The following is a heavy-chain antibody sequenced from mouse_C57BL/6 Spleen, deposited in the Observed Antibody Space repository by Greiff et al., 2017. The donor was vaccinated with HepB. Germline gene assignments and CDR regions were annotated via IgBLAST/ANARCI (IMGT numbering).Heavy chain of an antibody. J-gene: IGHJ4*01. V-gene: IGHV1-55*01. CDR2: IYPGSGST. Sequence: VQLQQPGAELVKPGASVKMSCKASGYTFTSYWITWVKQRPGQGLEWIGDIYPGSGSTNYNEKFKSKATLTVDTSSSTAYMQLSSLTSEDTAVYYSERSEDYDGYAMDDWGEGTTVTVYS. CDR1: GYTFTSYW. D-gene: IGHD2-4*01. CDR3: ERSEDYDGYAMDD.